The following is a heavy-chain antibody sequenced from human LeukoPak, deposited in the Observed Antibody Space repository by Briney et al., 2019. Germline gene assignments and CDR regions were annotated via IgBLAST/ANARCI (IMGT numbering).Heavy chain of an antibody. CDR2: IIPIFGTT. Sequence: ASVKVSCKASGVTFSSYAISWVRQAPGKGLEWMGGIIPIFGTTNYAQKFQGRVTITADESTSTVYMELSSLRSEDTAVYYCARVYSLPGCDNGTICTNWFDPWGQGTLVTVSS. CDR3: ARVYSLPGCDNGTICTNWFDP. V-gene: IGHV1-69*13. CDR1: GVTFSSYA. J-gene: IGHJ5*02. D-gene: IGHD2-2*01.